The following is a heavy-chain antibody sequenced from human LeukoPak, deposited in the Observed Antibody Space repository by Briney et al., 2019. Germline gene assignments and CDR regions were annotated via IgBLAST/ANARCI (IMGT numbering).Heavy chain of an antibody. Sequence: SVKVSCKASGCTFSSYAISWVRQAPGQGLEWMGGIIPILGTANYAQKFQGRVTITADASTSTAYMELSSLRYEDTAVYYCARDRGRRTAAGTYYYYGMDVWGKGTTVTVSS. CDR2: IIPILGTA. V-gene: IGHV1-69*13. CDR1: GCTFSSYA. CDR3: ARDRGRRTAAGTYYYYGMDV. D-gene: IGHD6-13*01. J-gene: IGHJ6*04.